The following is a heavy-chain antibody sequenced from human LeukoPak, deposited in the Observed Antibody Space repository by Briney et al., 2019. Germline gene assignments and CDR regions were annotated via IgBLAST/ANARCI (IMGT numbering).Heavy chain of an antibody. CDR2: TYYRSTWCN. CDR1: GNSVSSNSAA. Sequence: TSQTLSLTCAISGNSVSSNSAALNWIRQPPSRGLEWLGGTYYRSTWCNDYAESVSGRLTINPDQSKNHICLQLNCVTRDETPLYYCTRWMHDPQGFAPWGQGTLVTVSS. D-gene: IGHD2-2*03. V-gene: IGHV6-1*01. J-gene: IGHJ5*02. CDR3: TRWMHDPQGFAP.